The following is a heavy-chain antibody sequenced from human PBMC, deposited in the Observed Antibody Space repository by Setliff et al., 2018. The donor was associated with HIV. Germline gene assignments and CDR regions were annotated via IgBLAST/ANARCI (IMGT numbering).Heavy chain of an antibody. Sequence: ASVKVSCKAPGYTFTDYFIHWVRQAPGQGLEWVGWISPNNGGTNYAQKFQGRVTMTTDTSSNTAYMELESLRSDDTAVYYCARGGITGSYGYFQQWGQGTLVTVSS. CDR3: ARGGITGSYGYFQQ. J-gene: IGHJ1*01. D-gene: IGHD1-20*01. CDR2: ISPNNGGT. CDR1: GYTFTDYF. V-gene: IGHV1-2*02.